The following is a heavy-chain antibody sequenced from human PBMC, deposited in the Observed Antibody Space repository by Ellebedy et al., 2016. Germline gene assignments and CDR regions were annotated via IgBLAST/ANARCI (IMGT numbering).Heavy chain of an antibody. CDR2: INPNSGGT. V-gene: IGHV1-2*04. D-gene: IGHD3-9*01. CDR3: ATGLLTLMDFDY. J-gene: IGHJ4*02. Sequence: ASVKVSCKASGYTFTGYFIHWVRQAPGQGLEWMGWINPNSGGTNYAQKFQGWVTMTRDTSISTAYMELSRLRSEDTAVYYCATGLLTLMDFDYWGQGTLVTVSS. CDR1: GYTFTGYF.